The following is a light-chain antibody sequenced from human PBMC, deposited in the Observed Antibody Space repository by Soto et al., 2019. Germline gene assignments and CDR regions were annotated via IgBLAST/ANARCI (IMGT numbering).Light chain of an antibody. V-gene: IGLV1-40*01. CDR3: QSYDSSLSAHVV. CDR1: SSNIGAGYD. Sequence: QSVLTQPPSVSGAPGQRVTISCTGSSSNIGAGYDVHWYQQFPGTAPKLLIYGNSNRPSGVPDRFSGSKSGTSASLAITGLQAEDEADYYCQSYDSSLSAHVVFGGGTQLTVL. J-gene: IGLJ2*01. CDR2: GNS.